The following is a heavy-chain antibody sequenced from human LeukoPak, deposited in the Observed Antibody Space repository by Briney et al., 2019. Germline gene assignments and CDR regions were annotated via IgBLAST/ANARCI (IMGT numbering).Heavy chain of an antibody. D-gene: IGHD3-3*01. CDR3: ARVPRRSGYRESGLDP. CDR2: IKQDGSEK. J-gene: IGHJ5*02. V-gene: IGHV3-7*01. CDR1: GFTFSSYW. Sequence: PGGSLRLSCAASGFTFSSYWMSWVRQAPGKGLEWVANIKQDGSEKYYVDSVKGRFTISRDNAKNSLYLQMNSLRAEDTAVYYCARVPRRSGYRESGLDPWGQGTLVTVSS.